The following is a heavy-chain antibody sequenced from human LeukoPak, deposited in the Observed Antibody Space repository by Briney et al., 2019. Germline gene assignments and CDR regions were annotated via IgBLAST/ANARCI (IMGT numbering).Heavy chain of an antibody. J-gene: IGHJ4*02. CDR2: IYHSGST. CDR3: ARAEDGYNLRIAYFDY. CDR1: GGSISSGGYS. V-gene: IGHV4-30-2*01. D-gene: IGHD5-24*01. Sequence: SQTLSLTCAVSGGSISSGGYSWSWIRQPPGKGLEWIGYIYHSGSTYYNPSLKSRVTISVDRSKNQFSLKLSSVTAADTAVYYCARAEDGYNLRIAYFDYWGQGTLVTVSS.